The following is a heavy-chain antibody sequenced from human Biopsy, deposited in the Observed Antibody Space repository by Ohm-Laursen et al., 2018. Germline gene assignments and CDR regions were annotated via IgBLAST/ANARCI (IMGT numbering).Heavy chain of an antibody. CDR1: GGSISDSTYH. CDR2: IYYRGNT. D-gene: IGHD3-10*01. Sequence: SDTLSLTCTVSGGSISDSTYHWGWIRQSPGKGLEWIGNIYYRGNTDYSPSLKSRVTISADRSKNQFSLKLTSVTAADTAMYYCARQEFATSPLDYWGQGSLVTVSS. CDR3: ARQEFATSPLDY. J-gene: IGHJ4*02. V-gene: IGHV4-39*01.